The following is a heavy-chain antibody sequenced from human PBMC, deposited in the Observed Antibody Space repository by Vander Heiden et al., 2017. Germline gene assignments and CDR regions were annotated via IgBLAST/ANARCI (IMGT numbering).Heavy chain of an antibody. CDR1: GGSISSGGYY. Sequence: QVQLQESGPGLVKPSQTLSLTCTVSGGSISSGGYYWSWIRQHPGKGLEWMGYIYYSGSTYYNPSLKSRVTISVDTSKNQFSLKLSSVTAADTAVYYCAVFFGLSGPHALDIWGQGTMVTVSS. V-gene: IGHV4-31*03. CDR3: AVFFGLSGPHALDI. J-gene: IGHJ3*02. D-gene: IGHD3-10*01. CDR2: IYYSGST.